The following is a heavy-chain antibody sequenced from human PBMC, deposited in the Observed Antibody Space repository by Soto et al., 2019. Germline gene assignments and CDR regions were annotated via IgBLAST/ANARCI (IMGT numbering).Heavy chain of an antibody. CDR2: MNPNSGNT. V-gene: IGHV1-8*01. Sequence: WASVKVSCKASGYTFTIYDINWVLQSAGHWLEWMGWMNPNSGNTGYAQKFQGRVTMTRNTSISTAYMELSSLRSEDTAVYYCARGLEWLRFYYYYGMDVWGQGTTVTVSS. J-gene: IGHJ6*02. CDR3: ARGLEWLRFYYYYGMDV. D-gene: IGHD5-12*01. CDR1: GYTFTIYD.